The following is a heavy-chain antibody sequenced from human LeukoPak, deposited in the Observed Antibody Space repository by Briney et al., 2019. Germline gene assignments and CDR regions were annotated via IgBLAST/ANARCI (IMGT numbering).Heavy chain of an antibody. J-gene: IGHJ3*02. CDR2: ISSSRSTI. D-gene: IGHD3-22*01. V-gene: IGHV3-48*01. Sequence: GGSLRLSCAASGFTFSSYSMNWVRQAPGKGLEWVLYISSSRSTIYYADSVKGRFTISRHNSKNTLYLHMNSLRAEDTAVYYCAREANYYDSSGYYPDAFDIWGQGTMVTVSS. CDR1: GFTFSSYS. CDR3: AREANYYDSSGYYPDAFDI.